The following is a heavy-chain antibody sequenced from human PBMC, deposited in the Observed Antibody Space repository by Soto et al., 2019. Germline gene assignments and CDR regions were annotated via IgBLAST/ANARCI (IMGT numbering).Heavy chain of an antibody. CDR3: ARGMYYYDSSGYEFDY. V-gene: IGHV4-59*01. CDR1: GGSISSYY. J-gene: IGHJ4*02. Sequence: SETLSLTCTVSGGSISSYYWSWIRQPPGKGREWIGYIYYSGSTNYNPSLKSRVTISVDTSKNQFSLKPSSVTAADTAVYYCARGMYYYDSSGYEFDYWGEGNLVTVSS. D-gene: IGHD3-22*01. CDR2: IYYSGST.